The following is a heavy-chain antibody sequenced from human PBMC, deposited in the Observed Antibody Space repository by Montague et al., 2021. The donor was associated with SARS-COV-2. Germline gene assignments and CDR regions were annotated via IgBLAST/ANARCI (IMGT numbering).Heavy chain of an antibody. V-gene: IGHV1-2*02. J-gene: IGHJ4*02. Sequence: SVKVSCKASGYIFTGSYIHWVRQAPGHGLEWMGWINPKTGDTNYGQKFQGRVAMTGDTSINPAYMELRNLRSDVTAVYFCARGALTSYSAYARPAFYWGQGTLVTVSS. CDR1: GYIFTGSY. CDR2: INPKTGDT. CDR3: ARGALTSYSAYARPAFY. D-gene: IGHD5-12*01.